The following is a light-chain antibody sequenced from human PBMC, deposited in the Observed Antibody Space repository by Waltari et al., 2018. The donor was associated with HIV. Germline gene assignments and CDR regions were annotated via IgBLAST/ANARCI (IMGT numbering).Light chain of an antibody. J-gene: IGLJ1*01. CDR3: CSYAGAYTYV. Sequence: QSALTQPRSVSGSPGQSVTISCTGTSSDIGYFDYVSWYQQYPGKAPQVIIYELNQRRSGCPDRFTGSKSGITASLTISGLQGEDEADYYCCSYAGAYTYVFGTGTKVNVL. CDR1: SSDIGYFDY. CDR2: ELN. V-gene: IGLV2-11*01.